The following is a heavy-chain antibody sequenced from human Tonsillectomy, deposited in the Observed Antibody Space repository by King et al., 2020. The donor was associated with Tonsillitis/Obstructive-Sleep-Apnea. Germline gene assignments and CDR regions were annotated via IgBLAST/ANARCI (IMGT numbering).Heavy chain of an antibody. V-gene: IGHV3-21*01. CDR2: ISDSSTYI. J-gene: IGHJ4*02. CDR3: ASGLIAAVGDDY. D-gene: IGHD6-13*01. Sequence: VQLVESGGGLVKPGGSLRLSCAASGFTFSNYNMNWVRQAPGKGLEWVSCISDSSTYIYYADSVKGRFTISRDNDKNSLYLQMNSLRAEDTAVYYCASGLIAAVGDDYWGQGTLVTVSS. CDR1: GFTFSNYN.